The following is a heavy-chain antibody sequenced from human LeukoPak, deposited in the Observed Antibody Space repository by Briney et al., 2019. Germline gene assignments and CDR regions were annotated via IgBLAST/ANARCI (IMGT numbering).Heavy chain of an antibody. V-gene: IGHV3-30*19. CDR3: ARASGYSYGRHFDY. J-gene: IGHJ4*02. Sequence: GGSLRLSCAASGFTFSSYGMHWVRQAPGKGLEWVAVISYDGSNKYYADSVKGRFTISRDNSKNTLYLQMNSLRAEDTAVYYCARASGYSYGRHFDYWGQGTLVTVSS. CDR1: GFTFSSYG. CDR2: ISYDGSNK. D-gene: IGHD5-18*01.